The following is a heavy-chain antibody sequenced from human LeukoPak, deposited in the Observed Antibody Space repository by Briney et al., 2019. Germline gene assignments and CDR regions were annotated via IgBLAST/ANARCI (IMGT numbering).Heavy chain of an antibody. J-gene: IGHJ6*02. V-gene: IGHV1-18*01. D-gene: IGHD6-19*01. CDR1: GYTFTSYG. CDR3: ARDRATRQWLVRYYYYYGMDV. CDR2: ISTYNGNT. Sequence: GASVKVSCKASGYTFTSYGISWVRQAPGQGLEWMGWISTYNGNTNYAQNLQGRVTMTTDTSTSTAYMELRSLRSDDTAVYYCARDRATRQWLVRYYYYYGMDVWGQGTTVTVSS.